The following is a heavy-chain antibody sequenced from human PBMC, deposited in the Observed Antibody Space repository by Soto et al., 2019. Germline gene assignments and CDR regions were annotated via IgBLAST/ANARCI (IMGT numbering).Heavy chain of an antibody. J-gene: IGHJ4*02. D-gene: IGHD7-27*01. Sequence: SETLSLTCTVSGGSISSYYWSWIRQPPGKGPEWIGYIYYSGSTNYNPSLKSRVTISVDTSKNQFSLKLSSVTAADTAVYYCAREGGAPGAFDHWGQGTLVTVSS. CDR2: IYYSGST. V-gene: IGHV4-59*01. CDR3: AREGGAPGAFDH. CDR1: GGSISSYY.